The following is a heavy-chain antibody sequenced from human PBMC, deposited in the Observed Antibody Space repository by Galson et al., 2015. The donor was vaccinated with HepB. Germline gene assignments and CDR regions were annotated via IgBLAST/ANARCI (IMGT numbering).Heavy chain of an antibody. J-gene: IGHJ4*02. V-gene: IGHV5-51*01. CDR3: ARHVHVDDWHYLDY. CDR2: FSPGDSDT. Sequence: QSGAEVKTSGESLKISCKGSGYTFTSYWIGWVRPMPGKGLEWMGIFSPGDSDTRYRPSFQCQVNLSADTSIHTAYLQWSSLKASDTAMYYCARHVHVDDWHYLDYWGQGTLVTVSS. D-gene: IGHD3-9*01. CDR1: GYTFTSYW.